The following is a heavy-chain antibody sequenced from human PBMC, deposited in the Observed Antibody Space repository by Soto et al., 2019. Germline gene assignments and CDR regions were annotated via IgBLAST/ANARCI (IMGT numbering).Heavy chain of an antibody. CDR1: GFTFSNYS. D-gene: IGHD5-12*01. J-gene: IGHJ2*01. Sequence: EVQLVESGGGLVKPGGSLRLSCAASGFTFSNYSMNWVRQAPGKGLEWVSCISRSSSYIYYADSVKGRFTISGDNAKNSLDLQINSLRAEDTAVFYCARGVPTLNDLDCELWGRGTLVTVSS. V-gene: IGHV3-21*01. CDR2: ISRSSSYI. CDR3: ARGVPTLNDLDCEL.